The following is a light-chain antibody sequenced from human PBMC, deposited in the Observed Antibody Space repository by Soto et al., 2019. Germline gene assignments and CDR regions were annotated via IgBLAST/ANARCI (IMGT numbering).Light chain of an antibody. CDR2: DAS. CDR3: QQYNNWPRT. Sequence: EVVMTQSPATLSVSAGERATLSCRASQSIRTDLAWYQQKSGQGPRLLIYDASTRATGIPARFSGSGSGTEFTLTINSLQSEDFAVYYCQQYNNWPRTFGQGTKVDIK. J-gene: IGKJ1*01. V-gene: IGKV3D-15*01. CDR1: QSIRTD.